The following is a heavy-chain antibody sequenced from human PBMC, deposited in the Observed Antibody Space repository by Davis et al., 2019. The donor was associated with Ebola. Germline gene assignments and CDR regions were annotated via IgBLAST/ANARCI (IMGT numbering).Heavy chain of an antibody. CDR3: AKDRAYYDFGGGMDV. V-gene: IGHV3-66*01. D-gene: IGHD3-3*01. CDR2: IYSGGST. Sequence: GESLKISCAASGFTVSSNYMSWVRQAPGKGLEWVSVIYSGGSTYYADSVKGRFTISRDNSKNTLYLQMNSLRAEETAVYYCAKDRAYYDFGGGMDVWGQGTTVTVSS. CDR1: GFTVSSNY. J-gene: IGHJ6*02.